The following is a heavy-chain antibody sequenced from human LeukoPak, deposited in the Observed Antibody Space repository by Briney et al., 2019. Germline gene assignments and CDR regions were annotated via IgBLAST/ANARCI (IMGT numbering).Heavy chain of an antibody. Sequence: SETLSLTCAVYGGSFSGYYWSWIRQPPGKGLEWIGEINHSGSTNYNPSLKSRVTISVDTSKNQFSLKLSSVTAADTAVYYCARGRGYSYGYGFSYYYGTDVWGQGTTVTVSS. V-gene: IGHV4-34*01. CDR3: ARGRGYSYGYGFSYYYGTDV. D-gene: IGHD5-18*01. CDR2: INHSGST. CDR1: GGSFSGYY. J-gene: IGHJ6*02.